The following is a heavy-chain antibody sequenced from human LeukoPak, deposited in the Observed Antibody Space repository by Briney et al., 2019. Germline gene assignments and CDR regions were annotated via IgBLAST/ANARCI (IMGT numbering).Heavy chain of an antibody. V-gene: IGHV3-7*01. CDR2: IKQDGSEI. D-gene: IGHD3/OR15-3a*01. Sequence: QPGGSLRLSCAASGFNFSIYWMSWVRQTPGKGLEWVANIKQDGSEIYYVDSVKGRFTISRDNAKNSLYLQMNSLRAEDTALYHCGTFLDNLEREVDFDYWGQGTLVTVSS. CDR3: GTFLDNLEREVDFDY. J-gene: IGHJ4*02. CDR1: GFNFSIYW.